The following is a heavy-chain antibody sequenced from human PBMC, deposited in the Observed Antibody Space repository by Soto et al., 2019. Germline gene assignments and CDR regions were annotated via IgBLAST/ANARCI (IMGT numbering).Heavy chain of an antibody. CDR1: GFTFSTYW. CDR2: IKTDGSVT. CDR3: ARDLGGSHDY. J-gene: IGHJ4*02. Sequence: PGGSLRLSCAASGFTFSTYWMHWVRQAPGKGLVWVSRIKTDGSVTTYADSVKGRFTISRDNAKNTLYLQMNTLRAEDTAVYHCARDLGGSHDYWGRGTLVTVSS. D-gene: IGHD3-16*01. V-gene: IGHV3-74*01.